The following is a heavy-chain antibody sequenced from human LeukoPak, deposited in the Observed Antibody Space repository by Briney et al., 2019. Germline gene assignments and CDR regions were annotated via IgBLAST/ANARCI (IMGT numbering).Heavy chain of an antibody. D-gene: IGHD1-7*01. CDR1: GYTFTSYD. CDR3: ARVAELSTISRCYFDY. CDR2: MNPNSGNT. V-gene: IGHV1-8*03. J-gene: IGHJ4*02. Sequence: ASVTVSCKASGYTFTSYDINWVRQATGQGLEWMGWMNPNSGNTGYAQKFQGRVTITRNTSISTDYMELSSLRSEDTAVYDCARVAELSTISRCYFDYWGQGTLVTVSS.